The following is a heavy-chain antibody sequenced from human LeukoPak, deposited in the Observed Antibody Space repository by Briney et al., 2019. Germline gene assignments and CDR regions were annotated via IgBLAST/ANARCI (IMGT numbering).Heavy chain of an antibody. CDR3: ARGNDFSDAFDI. V-gene: IGHV4-59*01. CDR1: GGSISSYY. D-gene: IGHD3-3*01. Sequence: PSETLSLTCTVSGGSISSYYWSWIRQPPGKGLEWIGYIYYSGSTSYNPSLKSRVTISVDTSKNQFSLKLSSVTAADTAVYYCARGNDFSDAFDIWGQGTMVTVSS. J-gene: IGHJ3*02. CDR2: IYYSGST.